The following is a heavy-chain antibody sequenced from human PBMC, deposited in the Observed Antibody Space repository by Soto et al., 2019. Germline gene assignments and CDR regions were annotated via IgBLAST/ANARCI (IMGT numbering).Heavy chain of an antibody. J-gene: IGHJ5*02. D-gene: IGHD4-4*01. Sequence: EVQLVESGGGLVKPGGSLRLSCAASGFTFSSYSMNWVRQAPGKGLEWVSSISSSSSYIYYADSVKGRFTISRDNAKNSLYLQMNSLRAEDTAVYYCARDKALDDYSNYNWFDPWGQGTLVTVSS. CDR3: ARDKALDDYSNYNWFDP. CDR1: GFTFSSYS. CDR2: ISSSSSYI. V-gene: IGHV3-21*01.